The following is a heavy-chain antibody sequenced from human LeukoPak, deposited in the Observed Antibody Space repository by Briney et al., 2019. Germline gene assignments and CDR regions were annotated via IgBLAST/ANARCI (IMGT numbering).Heavy chain of an antibody. Sequence: GGSLRLSCAASGFTFSSYAMSWVRQAPGKGLEWVSAISGSGGSTYYADSVKGRFTISRDYSKNTLYLQMNSLRAEDTAVYYCAKDLGVTAIPKHFQHWGQGTLVTVSS. CDR2: ISGSGGST. D-gene: IGHD2-21*02. CDR3: AKDLGVTAIPKHFQH. V-gene: IGHV3-23*01. J-gene: IGHJ1*01. CDR1: GFTFSSYA.